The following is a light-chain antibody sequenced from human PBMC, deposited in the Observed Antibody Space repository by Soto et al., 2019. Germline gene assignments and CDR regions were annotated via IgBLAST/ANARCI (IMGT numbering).Light chain of an antibody. CDR3: QQSYSTLGT. V-gene: IGKV1-39*01. CDR1: HSINNY. Sequence: IQMTQSPSSLSASVGDRVIITCRSDHSINNYLNWYQQRPGKVPKLLIYAASTLQSGVPSRFSGSGSGRVFTLTINSLQPEDFATYYYQQSYSTLGTFGRGTRVEI. CDR2: AAS. J-gene: IGKJ2*01.